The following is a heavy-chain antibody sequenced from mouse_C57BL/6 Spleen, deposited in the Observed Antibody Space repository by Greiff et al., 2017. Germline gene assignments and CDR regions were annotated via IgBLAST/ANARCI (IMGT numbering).Heavy chain of an antibody. V-gene: IGHV1-72*01. CDR1: GYTFTSYW. J-gene: IGHJ4*01. D-gene: IGHD2-5*01. CDR2: IDPNSGGT. Sequence: QVQLQQPGAELVKPGASVKLSCTASGYTFTSYWMHWVKQRPGRGLEWIGRIDPNSGGTKYTEKFKSKATLTVDTPSSTAYMQLSSRTSEDSAVYYCARYYYSNYEDAMDYWGQGTSVTVSS. CDR3: ARYYYSNYEDAMDY.